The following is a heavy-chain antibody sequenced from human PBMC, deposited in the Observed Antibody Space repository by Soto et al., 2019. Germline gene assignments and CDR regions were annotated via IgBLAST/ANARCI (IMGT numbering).Heavy chain of an antibody. V-gene: IGHV3-66*01. J-gene: IGHJ4*02. CDR2: IYSGGSA. CDR1: GFSVSTNF. Sequence: EVQLVDSGGGLVQPGGSLRLSCAASGFSVSTNFMAWVRQAPGKGLEWVSVIYSGGSAYYADSVRGRFTTSRDSSKNTLYLQMDSLRAEDTSVYYCSTAPGFFECWGQGTLVTVSS. CDR3: STAPGFFEC. D-gene: IGHD4-17*01.